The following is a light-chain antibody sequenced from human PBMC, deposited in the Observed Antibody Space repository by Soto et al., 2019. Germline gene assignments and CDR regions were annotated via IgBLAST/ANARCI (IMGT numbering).Light chain of an antibody. V-gene: IGLV1-51*01. J-gene: IGLJ2*01. CDR1: SSNVGNNH. CDR2: DND. CDR3: GTWDSSLTGEV. Sequence: QSVLTQPPSVSASPGQKVTISCSGSSSNVGNNHVSWYQYLPGTAPRVLIYDNDKRPSGIPDRFSGPKSATSATLAITGLQTGDEADYYCGTWDSSLTGEVFGGGTKLTVL.